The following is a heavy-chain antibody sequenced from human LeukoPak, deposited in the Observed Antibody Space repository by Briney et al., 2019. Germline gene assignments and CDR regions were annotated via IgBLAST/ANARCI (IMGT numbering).Heavy chain of an antibody. Sequence: KTSETLFLTCNVSGGSISNYFWTWIRQPAGKGLEWIGRIYTSVTTNYNPSLKSRVNMSLDTSTSQFSLKMNSVTAADTAIYFCAGSSSSSLGRAYDIWGQGTMVTVSS. D-gene: IGHD2-2*01. CDR2: IYTSVTT. V-gene: IGHV4-4*07. CDR1: GGSISNYF. J-gene: IGHJ3*02. CDR3: AGSSSSSLGRAYDI.